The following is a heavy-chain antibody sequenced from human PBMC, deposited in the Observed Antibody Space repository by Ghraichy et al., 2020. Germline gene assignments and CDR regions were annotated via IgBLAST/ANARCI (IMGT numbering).Heavy chain of an antibody. D-gene: IGHD2-2*01. CDR1: GFTFDDLG. Sequence: GVLNISCAASGFTFDDLGMSWVRQAPAKGLEWVSGISWDGGATAYADSVKGRFTISRDNAKNSLYLQMNSLRAEDTALYYCARDRSSTWYSLDYWGLGTLVTVSS. CDR2: ISWDGGAT. J-gene: IGHJ4*02. CDR3: ARDRSSTWYSLDY. V-gene: IGHV3-20*04.